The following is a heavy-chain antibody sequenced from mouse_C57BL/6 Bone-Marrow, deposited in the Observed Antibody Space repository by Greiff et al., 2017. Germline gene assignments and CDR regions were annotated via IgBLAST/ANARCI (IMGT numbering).Heavy chain of an antibody. CDR3: ARLVLRTGFDY. CDR1: GYTFTSYD. CDR2: IYPRDGST. J-gene: IGHJ2*01. Sequence: QVQLKESGPELVKPGASVKLSCKASGYTFTSYDINWVKQRPGQGLEWIGWIYPRDGSTKYNEKFKGKATLTVDTSSSTAYMELHSLTSEDSAVYLCARLVLRTGFDYWGQGTTLTVSS. V-gene: IGHV1-85*01. D-gene: IGHD1-1*01.